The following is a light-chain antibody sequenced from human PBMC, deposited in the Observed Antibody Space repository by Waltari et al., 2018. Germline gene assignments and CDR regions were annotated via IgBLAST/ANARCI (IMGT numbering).Light chain of an antibody. CDR1: GSDVGSYVY. Sequence: QSALTQPASVSGSPGQSITISCTGTGSDVGSYVYVSWYQQHPGKGPKLMIFDVSNRPSGVSNRFSGSKSGNTASLTISGLQDEDEADYYCSSYTSSGTVIFGGGTKLTVL. J-gene: IGLJ2*01. V-gene: IGLV2-14*03. CDR2: DVS. CDR3: SSYTSSGTVI.